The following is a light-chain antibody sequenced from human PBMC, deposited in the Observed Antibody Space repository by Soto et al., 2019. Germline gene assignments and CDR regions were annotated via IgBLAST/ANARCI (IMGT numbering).Light chain of an antibody. J-gene: IGKJ1*01. V-gene: IGKV1-5*01. CDR1: QSISMW. CDR2: DVS. CDR3: QHYNSYPEA. Sequence: DIQMTQSPSTVSASVGDRVPITCRASQSISMWLAWYQQKPGKAPKLLIFDVSSLQSGVPSRFSGSGSGTDFTLTISRLQPDDFATYYCQHYNSYPEAFGQGTKVDIK.